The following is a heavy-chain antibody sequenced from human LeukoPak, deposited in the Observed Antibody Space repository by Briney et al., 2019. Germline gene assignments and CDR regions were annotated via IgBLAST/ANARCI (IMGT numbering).Heavy chain of an antibody. CDR3: AREYGGAYDY. Sequence: SETLSLTCTVSGGSISPYYWSWIRQSPGKGLEWISYIYYSGSTNHNPSLKSRVTISVDTSKSQFSLKLSSVTAADTAIYYCAREYGGAYDYWGQGTLVTVSS. V-gene: IGHV4-59*01. CDR1: GGSISPYY. CDR2: IYYSGST. D-gene: IGHD4-23*01. J-gene: IGHJ4*02.